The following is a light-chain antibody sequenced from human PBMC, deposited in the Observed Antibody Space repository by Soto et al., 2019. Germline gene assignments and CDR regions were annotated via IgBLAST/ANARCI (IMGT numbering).Light chain of an antibody. CDR1: QSVSDSY. Sequence: EIVLTQSPGTLSLSPGERATLSCRASQSVSDSYLAWYQQKPGQAPRPHIFASSRATGIPDRFSGSGSGTDFTLTISRLEPEDFAVYYCQHYGTSALFGPGTKVDIK. CDR2: AS. J-gene: IGKJ3*01. V-gene: IGKV3-20*01. CDR3: QHYGTSAL.